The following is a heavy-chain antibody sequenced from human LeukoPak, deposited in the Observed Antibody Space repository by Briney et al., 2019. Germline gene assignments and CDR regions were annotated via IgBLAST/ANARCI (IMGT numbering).Heavy chain of an antibody. V-gene: IGHV3-23*01. Sequence: GGSLSLSCAASGFTFSSYAMSWVRQAPGQRLEWVSAISGRVGSTYYADSVKGRFTISRDNCKNTLYLQMNSVRAEDTAVYCCARDDCSGESCYRSWFVPWGQGTLVTVSS. J-gene: IGHJ5*02. CDR3: ARDDCSGESCYRSWFVP. D-gene: IGHD2-15*01. CDR2: ISGRVGST. CDR1: GFTFSSYA.